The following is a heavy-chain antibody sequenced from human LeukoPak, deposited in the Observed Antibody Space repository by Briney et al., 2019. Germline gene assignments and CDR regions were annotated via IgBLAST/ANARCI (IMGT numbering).Heavy chain of an antibody. CDR2: INTGNGNT. CDR1: GYTFTDYA. D-gene: IGHD2-15*01. Sequence: ASVTVSCTASGYTFTDYAMHWVRQAPGQRLEWMGWINTGNGNTRYSEKFQGRVTITMDTSASTAYMELSSLRSEDTAVYYCARDRVVGLAPFDPWGQGTLVTVSS. J-gene: IGHJ5*02. V-gene: IGHV1-3*04. CDR3: ARDRVVGLAPFDP.